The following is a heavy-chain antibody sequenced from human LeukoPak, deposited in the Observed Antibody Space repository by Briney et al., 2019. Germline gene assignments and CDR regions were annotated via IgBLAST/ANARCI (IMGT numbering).Heavy chain of an antibody. D-gene: IGHD2-2*01. CDR1: GFTFSSYA. J-gene: IGHJ5*02. CDR2: ISGSGGST. CDR3: ARTYCSSTSCLNRFDP. V-gene: IGHV3-23*01. Sequence: GGSLRLSCAASGFTFSSYAMSWVRQAPGKGLEWVSAISGSGGSTYYADSVKGRFTISRDNSKNTLYLQMNSLRAEDTAVYYWARTYCSSTSCLNRFDPWGQGTLVTVSS.